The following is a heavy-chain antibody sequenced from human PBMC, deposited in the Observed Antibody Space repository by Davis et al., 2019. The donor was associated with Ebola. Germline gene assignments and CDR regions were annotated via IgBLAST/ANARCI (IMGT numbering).Heavy chain of an antibody. CDR2: IYHSGST. CDR1: GGSISSSNW. J-gene: IGHJ6*02. D-gene: IGHD1/OR15-1a*01. V-gene: IGHV4-4*02. Sequence: MPSETLSLTCAVSGGSISSSNWWSWVRQPPGKGLEWIGEIYHSGSTNYNPSLKSRVTISVDKSKNQFSLKLSSVTAADTAVYYCARGEQRDYYYGMDVWGQGTTVTVSS. CDR3: ARGEQRDYYYGMDV.